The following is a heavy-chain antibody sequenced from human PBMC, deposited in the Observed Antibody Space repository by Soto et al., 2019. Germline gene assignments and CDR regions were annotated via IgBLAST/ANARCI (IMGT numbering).Heavy chain of an antibody. V-gene: IGHV3-23*01. CDR1: GFTFSVYA. CDR3: XKALYGGFTY. Sequence: EVRLLESGGGLVQPGGSLRLSCAASGFTFSVYAMSWVRQAPGKGLEWVSGISGSGDSTHYADSVKGRFTVSRDNXXXXXXXXXXXXXXXXXXXXXXXKALYGGFTYWGQGTLVTVSS. J-gene: IGHJ4*02. D-gene: IGHD3-10*01. CDR2: ISGSGDST.